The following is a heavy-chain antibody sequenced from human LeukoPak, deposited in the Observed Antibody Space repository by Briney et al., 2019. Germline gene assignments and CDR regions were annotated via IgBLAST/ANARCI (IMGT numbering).Heavy chain of an antibody. CDR2: ISYDGSNK. D-gene: IGHD1-26*01. Sequence: PGGSLRLSCAASGFTFSSYGMHWVRQAPGKGLEWVAVISYDGSNKYYADSVKGRFTISRDNSKNTLFLQMNSLRTEDTAVYYCAKDFYSGSSPWGQGTLVTVSS. CDR3: AKDFYSGSSP. J-gene: IGHJ5*02. CDR1: GFTFSSYG. V-gene: IGHV3-30*18.